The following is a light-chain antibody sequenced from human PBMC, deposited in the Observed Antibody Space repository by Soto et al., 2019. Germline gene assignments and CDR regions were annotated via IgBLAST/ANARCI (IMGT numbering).Light chain of an antibody. J-gene: IGKJ3*01. Sequence: EIVLTQSPGTLSLSPGERATLSCRASQSVSSSYLAWYQQKPGQAPRLLIYGASSRATGIPDRFSGSGSGTDFTLTIIRLEPDDFAVYYCQQYGSSPPATFGPGTKVDIK. CDR3: QQYGSSPPAT. CDR1: QSVSSSY. V-gene: IGKV3-20*01. CDR2: GAS.